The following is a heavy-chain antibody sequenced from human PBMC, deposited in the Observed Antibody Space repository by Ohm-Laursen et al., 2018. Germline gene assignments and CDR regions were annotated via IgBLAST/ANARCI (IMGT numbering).Heavy chain of an antibody. CDR1: GGSFTGHY. D-gene: IGHD4-23*01. CDR2: ISYTGYT. J-gene: IGHJ1*01. V-gene: IGHV4-59*11. Sequence: SETLSLTCTVSGGSFTGHYWSWIRQPPGKELEWIGHISYTGYTSYKSSLKSRVTISLDTSRKHFSLRLTSLAAADTAVYYCARGSNEYGGLYFPHWGQGTLVTVSS. CDR3: ARGSNEYGGLYFPH.